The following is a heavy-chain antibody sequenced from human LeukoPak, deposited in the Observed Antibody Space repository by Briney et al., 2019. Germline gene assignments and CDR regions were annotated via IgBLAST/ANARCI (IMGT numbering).Heavy chain of an antibody. D-gene: IGHD3-9*01. CDR2: ISGSGGST. Sequence: GGSLRLSCAASGFTFSSYAWSWVRQAPGKGLEWVSAISGSGGSTYYADSVKGRFPISRDNSKYTLYLQMYSLRAEETVVDYGAGGDYDILSWGQGTLVTVSS. J-gene: IGHJ4*02. V-gene: IGHV3-23*01. CDR1: GFTFSSYA. CDR3: AGGDYDILS.